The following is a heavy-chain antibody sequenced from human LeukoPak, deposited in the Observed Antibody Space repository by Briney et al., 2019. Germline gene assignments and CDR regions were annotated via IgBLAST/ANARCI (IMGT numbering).Heavy chain of an antibody. V-gene: IGHV1-8*03. CDR1: GYTFTSYD. D-gene: IGHD3-10*01. CDR2: MNPNSGNT. J-gene: IGHJ5*02. Sequence: ASVKVSCKASGYTFTSYDINWVRQATGQGLEWMGWMNPNSGNTGYAQKFQGRVTITRNTSISTAYMELSSLRSEDTAVHYCARAPRITIVRGVNYWFNPWGQETLVTVSS. CDR3: ARAPRITIVRGVNYWFNP.